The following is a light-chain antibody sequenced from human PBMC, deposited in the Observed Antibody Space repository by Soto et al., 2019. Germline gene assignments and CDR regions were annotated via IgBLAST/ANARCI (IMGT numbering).Light chain of an antibody. CDR2: DAT. J-gene: IGKJ1*01. V-gene: IGKV3D-20*01. Sequence: VVLTQFRCTLSLSPGETATLSCGASQRVSNNFLGWYQQKPGLPPRLLIYDATSRANGIPERFSGRGSGTHFTLTISRLEPEDFAVYYCQQYGSTPWTFGRGTKV. CDR1: QRVSNNF. CDR3: QQYGSTPWT.